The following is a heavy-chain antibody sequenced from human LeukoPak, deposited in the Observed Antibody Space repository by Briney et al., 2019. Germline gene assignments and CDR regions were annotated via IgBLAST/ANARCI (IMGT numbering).Heavy chain of an antibody. CDR2: ITSDGYTT. J-gene: IGHJ4*02. Sequence: GGSLRLSCAASGFSFSNHWMHWVRQVPGEGLVWVSRITSDGYTTNYADSVKGRFTISRDNAKNTLYLQMNSLRAEDTAVYYCAKAGLVAAAVFDYWGQGTLVTVSS. V-gene: IGHV3-74*01. D-gene: IGHD6-13*01. CDR1: GFSFSNHW. CDR3: AKAGLVAAAVFDY.